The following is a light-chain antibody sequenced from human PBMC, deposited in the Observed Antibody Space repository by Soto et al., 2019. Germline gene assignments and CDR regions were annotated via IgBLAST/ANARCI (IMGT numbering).Light chain of an antibody. CDR1: SSDVGTYNY. J-gene: IGLJ2*01. V-gene: IGLV2-14*01. CDR3: SSYTSSSTVV. CDR2: DVS. Sequence: QSALTQPASVSGSPGQSITISCTGSSSDVGTYNYVSWYQQHAGKVPKLMIYDVSNRPSGISDRCSGSKSGNTASLTISGLQAEDEADYYCSSYTSSSTVVFGGGTKLTVL.